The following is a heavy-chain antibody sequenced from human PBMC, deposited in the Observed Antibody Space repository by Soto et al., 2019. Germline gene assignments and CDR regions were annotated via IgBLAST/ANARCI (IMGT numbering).Heavy chain of an antibody. V-gene: IGHV1-69*04. D-gene: IGHD6-19*01. Sequence: GASVKVSCKASGGTFSSYTISWVRQAPGQGLEWMGRIIPILGIANYAQKFQGRVTITADKSTSTAYMELSSMRSEDTAVYYCARDPDPYFSGWYEDTKNFEYWCPAPRVTVSS. CDR1: GGTFSSYT. CDR2: IIPILGIA. CDR3: ARDPDPYFSGWYEDTKNFEY. J-gene: IGHJ4*02.